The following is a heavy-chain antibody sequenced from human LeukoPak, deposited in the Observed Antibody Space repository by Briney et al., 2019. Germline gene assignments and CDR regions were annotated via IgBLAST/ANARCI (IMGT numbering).Heavy chain of an antibody. V-gene: IGHV3-21*01. CDR1: RFTFSSYS. Sequence: TGGSLRLSCAASRFTFSSYSMNWVRQAPGKGLEWVSSISSSSSYIYYADSVKGRFTISRDNAKNSLYLQMNSLRAEDTAVYYCARSKRDYYDSSGYPNYWGQGTLVTVSS. J-gene: IGHJ4*02. CDR3: ARSKRDYYDSSGYPNY. D-gene: IGHD3-22*01. CDR2: ISSSSSYI.